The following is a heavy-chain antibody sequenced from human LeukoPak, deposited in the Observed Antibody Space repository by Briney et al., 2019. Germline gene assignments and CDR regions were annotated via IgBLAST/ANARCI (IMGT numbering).Heavy chain of an antibody. CDR3: VRVEQWLGAFDI. CDR2: VSYDGSNK. Sequence: GRSLTLFCTPSGLPFNNCAMHCVPQAPGKGRECLGVVSYDGSNKYYADSVRVRFPIAKDNSKNTLYPQMNSLRPEDTAVYYCVRVEQWLGAFDIWGQGTMVSVSS. J-gene: IGHJ3*02. D-gene: IGHD6-19*01. V-gene: IGHV3-30*14. CDR1: GLPFNNCA.